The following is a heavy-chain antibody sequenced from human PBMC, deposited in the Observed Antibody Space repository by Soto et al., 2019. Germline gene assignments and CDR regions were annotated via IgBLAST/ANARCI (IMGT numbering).Heavy chain of an antibody. J-gene: IGHJ4*02. V-gene: IGHV4-34*01. Sequence: SETRSLTCALYAGSFSGYYWSWIRQPQGKWLEWIGEINHSGSTNYNPSLKSRVTISVDTSKNQFSLKLSSVTAADTAVYYCARGSWWIQLWLPPDYWGQGTLVTVSS. D-gene: IGHD5-18*01. CDR2: INHSGST. CDR3: ARGSWWIQLWLPPDY. CDR1: AGSFSGYY.